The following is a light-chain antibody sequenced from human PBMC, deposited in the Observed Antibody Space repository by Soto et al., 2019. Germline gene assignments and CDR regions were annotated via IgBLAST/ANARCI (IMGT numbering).Light chain of an antibody. Sequence: DIQMTQSPSSLSASVGDRVTITCRASRSVSSYLNWYQQKPGKAPKLLIYAASSLQSGVPSRFSGSGSGTDFTLTISRLQPEDFATYYCQQSYSTPPSFGQGTTLKIK. J-gene: IGKJ2*01. CDR2: AAS. CDR1: RSVSSY. V-gene: IGKV1-39*01. CDR3: QQSYSTPPS.